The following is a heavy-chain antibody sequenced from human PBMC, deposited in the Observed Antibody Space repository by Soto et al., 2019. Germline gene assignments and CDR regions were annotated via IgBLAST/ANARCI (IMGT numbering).Heavy chain of an antibody. Sequence: ASVKVSCKASGYTFTSYAMHWVRQAPGQRLEWMGWINAGNGNTKYSQKFQGRVTITRDTSASTAYMELSSLRSEDTAVYYCARLTTFRTSGYYRLFDFWPQRILDTVT. D-gene: IGHD3-9*01. CDR2: INAGNGNT. V-gene: IGHV1-3*01. CDR3: ARLTTFRTSGYYRLFDF. J-gene: IGHJ4*02. CDR1: GYTFTSYA.